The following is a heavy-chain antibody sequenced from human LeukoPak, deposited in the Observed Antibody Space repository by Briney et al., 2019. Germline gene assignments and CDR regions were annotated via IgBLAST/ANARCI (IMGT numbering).Heavy chain of an antibody. J-gene: IGHJ4*02. CDR1: GFTFDDYF. D-gene: IGHD6-13*01. CDR3: ARSRARIAAAVYYFDY. CDR2: ITNSGYTM. V-gene: IGHV3-11*01. Sequence: PGGSLRLSCAAAGFTFDDYFMGWVRQAPGKGLEWVSYITNSGYTMYYADSVRGRFTISKDNAKNSLYLHMSGLRAEDTAVYYCARSRARIAAAVYYFDYWGQGTPVTVSS.